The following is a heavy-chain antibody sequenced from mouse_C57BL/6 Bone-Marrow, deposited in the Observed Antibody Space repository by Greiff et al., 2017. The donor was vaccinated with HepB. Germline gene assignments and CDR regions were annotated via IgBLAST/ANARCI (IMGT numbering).Heavy chain of an antibody. CDR3: AREPYYDYDGPLFAY. V-gene: IGHV1-7*01. CDR1: GYTFTSYW. Sequence: VQLQQSGAELAKPGASVKLSCKASGYTFTSYWMHWVKQRPGQGLEWIGYINPSSGYTKYNQKFKDKATLTADKSSSTAYMQLSSLTYEVSAVYYCAREPYYDYDGPLFAYWGQGILVTVSA. J-gene: IGHJ3*01. D-gene: IGHD2-4*01. CDR2: INPSSGYT.